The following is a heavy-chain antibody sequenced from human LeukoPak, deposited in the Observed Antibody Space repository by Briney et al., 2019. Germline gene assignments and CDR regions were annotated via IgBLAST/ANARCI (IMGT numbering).Heavy chain of an antibody. Sequence: SETLSLTCTVSGGSISTYYWSWFRQPPGKGLEWIGYIYYSGSTNYNPSLKSRVTMSVDTSKNQFSLKLTSVTAADTAVYYCARDYSNYIMDYWGQGTLVTVSS. CDR1: GGSISTYY. D-gene: IGHD4-11*01. J-gene: IGHJ4*02. CDR2: IYYSGST. CDR3: ARDYSNYIMDY. V-gene: IGHV4-59*01.